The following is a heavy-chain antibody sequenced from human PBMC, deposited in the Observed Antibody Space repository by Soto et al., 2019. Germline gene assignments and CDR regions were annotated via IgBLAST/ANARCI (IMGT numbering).Heavy chain of an antibody. V-gene: IGHV1-18*01. CDR3: ARDRRGDDILTGPATFDI. CDR1: GYTFTSYG. J-gene: IGHJ3*02. D-gene: IGHD3-9*01. Sequence: QVQLVQSGAEVKKPGASVKVSCKASGYTFTSYGISWVRQAPGQGLEWMGWISAYNGNTIYAQKFQGRVTITADESTSTAYMELSSLRSEDTAVYYCARDRRGDDILTGPATFDIWGQGTMVTVSS. CDR2: ISAYNGNT.